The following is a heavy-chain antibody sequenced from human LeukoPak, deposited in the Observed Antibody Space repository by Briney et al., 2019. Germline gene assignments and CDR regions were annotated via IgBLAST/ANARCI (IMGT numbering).Heavy chain of an antibody. V-gene: IGHV3-20*04. D-gene: IGHD6-6*01. CDR1: GFTFDDYG. CDR2: INWNGGST. J-gene: IGHJ6*03. Sequence: PGGSLRLSCAASGFTFDDYGMSWVRQAPGKGLEWVSSINWNGGSTGYADSVKGRFTISRDNAKNSLYLQMNSLRAEDTALYYCARDRSIEGYYYYMDVWGKGTTVTVSS. CDR3: ARDRSIEGYYYYMDV.